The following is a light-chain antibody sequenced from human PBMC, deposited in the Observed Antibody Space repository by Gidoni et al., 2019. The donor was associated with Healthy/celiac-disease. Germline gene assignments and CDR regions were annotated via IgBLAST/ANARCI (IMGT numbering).Light chain of an antibody. V-gene: IGKV3-15*01. Sequence: EIVMTQSAATLSVSPGERATHSCRASQSVSSNLAWYQQKPGQAPRLLIYGASTRATGIPARFSGSGSGTEFTLTISSLQSEDFAVYYCQQYNNWPPITFGQGTRVEIK. CDR3: QQYNNWPPIT. J-gene: IGKJ5*01. CDR1: QSVSSN. CDR2: GAS.